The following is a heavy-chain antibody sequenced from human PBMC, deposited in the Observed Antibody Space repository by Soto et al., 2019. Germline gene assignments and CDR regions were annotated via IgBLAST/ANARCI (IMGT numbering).Heavy chain of an antibody. CDR1: GGSFSGYY. Sequence: SETLSLTCAVYGGSFSGYYWSWIRQPPGKGLEWIGEIYHSGSTNYNPSLKSRVTISVDTSRNQFSLKLNSVTAADSAVYFCARLEGLATISYYFDFWGPGALVTVSS. J-gene: IGHJ4*02. D-gene: IGHD3-9*01. CDR3: ARLEGLATISYYFDF. V-gene: IGHV4-34*01. CDR2: IYHSGST.